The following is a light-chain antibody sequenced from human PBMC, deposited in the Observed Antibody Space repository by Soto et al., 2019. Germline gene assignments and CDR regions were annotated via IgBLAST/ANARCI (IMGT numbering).Light chain of an antibody. CDR2: DVS. CDR3: ISYTSSSLYV. CDR1: SRDVGGYNY. Sequence: QSVLTQPASVSGSPGQSITISCTGTSRDVGGYNYVSWYQQHPGKAPELMIHDVSNRPSGVSNRFSGSKSGNMASLTISGLQAEDEAEYYCISYTSSSLYVFGTGTKVTVL. V-gene: IGLV2-14*01. J-gene: IGLJ1*01.